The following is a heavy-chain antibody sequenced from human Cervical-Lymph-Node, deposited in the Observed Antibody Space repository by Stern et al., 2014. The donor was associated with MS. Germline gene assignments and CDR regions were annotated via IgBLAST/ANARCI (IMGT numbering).Heavy chain of an antibody. V-gene: IGHV1-46*01. Sequence: QVQLVQSGAQVKKPGASVKDSCKGSGYTFIRYYINWVRQAPGHGLEWMGIVNANGRSPGYAQKCQGRVAMASNTSTRTVSMELSSLRSEDTAEYSCASLYYSSGNYVMEVWGQGTTVTVSS. CDR1: GYTFIRYY. CDR2: VNANGRSP. J-gene: IGHJ6*02. CDR3: ASLYYSSGNYVMEV. D-gene: IGHD1-26*01.